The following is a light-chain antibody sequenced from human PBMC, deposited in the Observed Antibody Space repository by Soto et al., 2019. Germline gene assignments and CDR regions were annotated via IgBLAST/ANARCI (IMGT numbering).Light chain of an antibody. CDR2: DAS. V-gene: IGKV3-11*01. Sequence: EIVLTQSPATLYLSPGERATLSCRASPSIDTLLSWYQQNPGQVPSLLIYDASNRATGIPARFSGSGSGTDFTLSISSLVPEDSAVSYCQQRRDWPITFGGGTKVEIK. J-gene: IGKJ4*01. CDR3: QQRRDWPIT. CDR1: PSIDTL.